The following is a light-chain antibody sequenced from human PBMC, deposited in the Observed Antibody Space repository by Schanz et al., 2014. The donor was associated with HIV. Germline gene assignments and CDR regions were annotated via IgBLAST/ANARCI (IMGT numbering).Light chain of an antibody. CDR3: QSYDSSVGVL. CDR2: GNS. V-gene: IGLV1-40*01. Sequence: QSVLTQPPSVSGAPGQRVTISCTGSSSNIGAGYDVHWYQQLPGTAPKLLIYGNSNRPSGVPDRFSGSKSGTSASLAITGLEAEDEADYYCQSYDSSVGVLFGGGTKLTVL. CDR1: SSNIGAGYD. J-gene: IGLJ2*01.